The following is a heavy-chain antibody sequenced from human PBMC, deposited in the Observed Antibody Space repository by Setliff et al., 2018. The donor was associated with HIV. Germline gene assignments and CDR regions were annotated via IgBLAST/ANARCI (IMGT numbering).Heavy chain of an antibody. CDR2: IYASGST. CDR1: GGSFSSYH. J-gene: IGHJ6*03. V-gene: IGHV4-4*07. CDR3: ARVGASGVPSTMDYYYYMDV. D-gene: IGHD3-10*01. Sequence: PSETLSLTCTVSGGSFSSYHWSWIRHRAGKGLEWIGHIYASGSTKYNPSLEGRVTMSVDTSRTQFSLKLRSVTAAETAVYYCARVGASGVPSTMDYYYYMDVWGKGTTVTVSS.